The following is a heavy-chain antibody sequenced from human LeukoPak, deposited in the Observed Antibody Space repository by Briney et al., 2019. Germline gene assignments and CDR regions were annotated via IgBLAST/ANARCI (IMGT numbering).Heavy chain of an antibody. J-gene: IGHJ4*02. D-gene: IGHD3-10*01. V-gene: IGHV3-74*01. CDR3: ARDSGSGSYSGY. CDR1: GFNFNTHD. Sequence: GGSLRFSCTASGFNFNTHDMNWVRQAPGKGLVWVSRINSDGSTTGYADSVKGRFTISRDNAKSTLYLQMNSLRAEDTAVYYCARDSGSGSYSGYWGQGTLVTVSS. CDR2: INSDGSTT.